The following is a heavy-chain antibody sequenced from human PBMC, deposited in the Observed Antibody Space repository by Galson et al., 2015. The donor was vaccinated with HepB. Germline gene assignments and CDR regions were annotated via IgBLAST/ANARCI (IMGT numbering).Heavy chain of an antibody. D-gene: IGHD6-19*01. V-gene: IGHV3-23*01. CDR1: GFSFSSYA. J-gene: IGHJ3*01. CDR3: AKRRAGDL. CDR2: ISGSGGST. Sequence: SLRLYCAASGFSFSSYAMSWVRQAPGKGLEWVPGISGSGGSTDYADSVKGRFTISRDNSKNTLYLQMNSLRAEDTAVYYCAKRRAGDLWGQGTMVTVSS.